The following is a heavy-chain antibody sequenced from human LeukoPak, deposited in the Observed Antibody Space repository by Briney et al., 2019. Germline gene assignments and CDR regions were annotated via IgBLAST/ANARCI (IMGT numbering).Heavy chain of an antibody. Sequence: SETLSLTCAASRGSISSSNWWSWFGQPPGRGLEWFGEIYHSGSTNYNPSLRSRATISVDKSKNQFSLKLSSVTAADTAVYYCARAGYSYGFHGGYFDYWGQGTLVTVSS. CDR2: IYHSGST. CDR1: RGSISSSNW. CDR3: ARAGYSYGFHGGYFDY. V-gene: IGHV4-4*02. D-gene: IGHD5-18*01. J-gene: IGHJ4*02.